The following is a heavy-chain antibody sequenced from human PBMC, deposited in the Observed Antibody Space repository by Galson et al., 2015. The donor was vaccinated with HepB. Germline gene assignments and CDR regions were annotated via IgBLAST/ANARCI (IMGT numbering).Heavy chain of an antibody. CDR3: VRYDFSYYGMDV. CDR1: GFIFSDYY. V-gene: IGHV3-11*03. J-gene: IGHJ6*02. CDR2: ISGNNIYT. D-gene: IGHD3-3*01. Sequence: SLRLSCAASGFIFSDYYMSWIRQAPGKGLEWISYISGNNIYTHYADSVKGRFTISRDNAKNSLFLQMTSLRADDTAVYYCVRYDFSYYGMDVWGQGTTVTVSS.